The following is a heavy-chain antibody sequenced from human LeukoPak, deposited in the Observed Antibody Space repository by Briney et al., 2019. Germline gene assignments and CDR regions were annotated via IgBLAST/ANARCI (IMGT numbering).Heavy chain of an antibody. CDR3: ARPTGGDPPRPFEI. Sequence: GGSLRLSCAASGFTFSIYGFYWVRQSPGRGLEWVAYIQSVTGRTYYADSVEGRFTISRDNSRDTLNLQMNSLRVEDTAVYYCARPTGGDPPRPFEIWGQGTVVTVSS. V-gene: IGHV3-30*02. J-gene: IGHJ3*02. CDR1: GFTFSIYG. CDR2: IQSVTGRT. D-gene: IGHD2-21*02.